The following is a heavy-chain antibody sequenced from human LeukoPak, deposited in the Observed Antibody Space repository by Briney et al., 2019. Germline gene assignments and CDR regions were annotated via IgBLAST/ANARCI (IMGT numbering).Heavy chain of an antibody. CDR3: ARVGGLSYYMDV. J-gene: IGHJ6*03. D-gene: IGHD3-10*01. CDR2: ISSSSSTI. V-gene: IGHV3-48*01. Sequence: PGGSLRLSCAASGFIFSTYEMNWVRQAPGKGLEWVSYISSSSSTIYYADSVKGRFTISRDNAKNSLYLQMSSLRAEDTAVYYCARVGGLSYYMDVWGKGTTVTVSS. CDR1: GFIFSTYE.